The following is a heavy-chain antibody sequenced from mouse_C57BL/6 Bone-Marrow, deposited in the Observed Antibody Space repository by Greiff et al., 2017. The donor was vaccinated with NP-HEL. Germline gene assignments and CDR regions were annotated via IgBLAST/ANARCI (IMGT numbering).Heavy chain of an antibody. V-gene: IGHV1-52*01. CDR3: ARGLRRRMFYYAMDY. D-gene: IGHD2-4*01. Sequence: QVQLQQPGAELVRPGSSVKLSCKASGYTFTSYWMHWVKQRPIQGLEWIGNIDPSDSETHYNQKFKDKATLTVDKSSSTAYMQLSSLTSEDSAVYYCARGLRRRMFYYAMDYWGQGTSGTV. J-gene: IGHJ4*01. CDR1: GYTFTSYW. CDR2: IDPSDSET.